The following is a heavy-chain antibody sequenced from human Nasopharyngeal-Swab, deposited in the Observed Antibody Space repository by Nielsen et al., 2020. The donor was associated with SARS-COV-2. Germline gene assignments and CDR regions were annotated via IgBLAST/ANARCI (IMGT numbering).Heavy chain of an antibody. V-gene: IGHV4-34*01. D-gene: IGHD2-2*01. Sequence: SETLSLICAVYGGSFSGYYWSWIRQPPGKGLEWIGEINHSGSTNYNPSLKSRVTISVDTSKNQFSLKLSSVTAADTAVYYCARQLDCSSTSCPAGEFDYWGQGTLVTVSS. CDR2: INHSGST. J-gene: IGHJ4*02. CDR1: GGSFSGYY. CDR3: ARQLDCSSTSCPAGEFDY.